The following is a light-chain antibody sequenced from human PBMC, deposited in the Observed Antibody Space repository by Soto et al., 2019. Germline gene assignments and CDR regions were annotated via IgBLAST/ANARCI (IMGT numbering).Light chain of an antibody. J-gene: IGKJ1*01. Sequence: DIQMTQSPSTLSASVGDRVTITCRASQGISSYLAWFQQKPGRAPNLLIYGASTLQSGVPSRFSGSGPGTDFTLTISNLQPEDFATYYCQQLNAYPLTFGQGTKVDI. CDR3: QQLNAYPLT. V-gene: IGKV1-9*01. CDR2: GAS. CDR1: QGISSY.